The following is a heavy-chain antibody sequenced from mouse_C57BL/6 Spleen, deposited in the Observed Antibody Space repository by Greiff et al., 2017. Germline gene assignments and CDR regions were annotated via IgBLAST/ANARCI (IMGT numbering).Heavy chain of an antibody. CDR1: GYAFTNYL. CDR3: ARSGTGYYAMDY. CDR2: INPGSGGT. D-gene: IGHD4-1*01. Sequence: QVQLQQSGAELVRPGTSVKVSCKASGYAFTNYLIEWVKQRPGQGLVWIGVINPGSGGTNYNEKFKGKATLTADKSSSTAYMQLSSLTSEDSAVYFCARSGTGYYAMDYWGQGTSGTVSS. J-gene: IGHJ4*01. V-gene: IGHV1-54*01.